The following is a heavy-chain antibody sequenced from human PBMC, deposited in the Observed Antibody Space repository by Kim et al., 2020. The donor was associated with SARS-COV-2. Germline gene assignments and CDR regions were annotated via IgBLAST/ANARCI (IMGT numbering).Heavy chain of an antibody. CDR2: ISSSSVTI. J-gene: IGHJ4*02. Sequence: GGSLRLSCAASGFTFSSSGMNWVRQTPGKGLEWVSYISSSSVTIYYADSVKGRFTISRDNAKNSLYLQMNSLRGEDTAVYYCAIGGWATPFDYWGQGTLGTVSS. V-gene: IGHV3-48*04. CDR3: AIGGWATPFDY. D-gene: IGHD3-16*01. CDR1: GFTFSSSG.